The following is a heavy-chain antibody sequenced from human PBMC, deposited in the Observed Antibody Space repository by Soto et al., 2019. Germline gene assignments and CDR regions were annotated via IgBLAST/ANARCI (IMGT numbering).Heavy chain of an antibody. CDR1: GFTFSSYG. V-gene: IGHV3-30*03. J-gene: IGHJ4*02. CDR2: IPYDGSNK. D-gene: IGHD1-26*01. CDR3: ARSPYSVSYLAYFDY. Sequence: QVQLVESGGGVVQPGRSLRLSCAASGFTFSSYGMHWVRQAPGKGLEWVAVIPYDGSNKHYADSVKGRFTISRDNPKNTLYLQMNSLRAEDTAVYYCARSPYSVSYLAYFDYWGQGTLVTVTS.